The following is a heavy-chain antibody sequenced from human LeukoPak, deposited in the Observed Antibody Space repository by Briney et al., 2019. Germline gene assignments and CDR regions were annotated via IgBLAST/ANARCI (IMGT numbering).Heavy chain of an antibody. V-gene: IGHV4-4*07. Sequence: SETLSLTCTVSGGSISNYYWSWIRQPAGKGLEWIGRIYSSGTTIYNPSLKSRVTMSVDTSKNQFSLKLSTVTAADTAVYFCASGSSGYDPWGQGTLVTVSS. J-gene: IGHJ5*02. CDR2: IYSSGTT. D-gene: IGHD5-12*01. CDR1: GGSISNYY. CDR3: ASGSSGYDP.